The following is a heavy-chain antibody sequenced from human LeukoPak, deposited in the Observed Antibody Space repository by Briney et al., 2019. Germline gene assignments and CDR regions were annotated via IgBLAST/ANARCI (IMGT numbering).Heavy chain of an antibody. V-gene: IGHV3-21*01. CDR1: GFTFSSYS. Sequence: TGGSLRLSCAASGFTFSSYSMNWVRQAPGTGLEWVSSISSSSSYIYYADSVKGRFTIPRDNAKNSLYLQMNSLRAEDTAVYYCARGAYCSSTSCYQKWNWFDPWGQGTLVTVSS. CDR3: ARGAYCSSTSCYQKWNWFDP. CDR2: ISSSSSYI. D-gene: IGHD2-2*01. J-gene: IGHJ5*02.